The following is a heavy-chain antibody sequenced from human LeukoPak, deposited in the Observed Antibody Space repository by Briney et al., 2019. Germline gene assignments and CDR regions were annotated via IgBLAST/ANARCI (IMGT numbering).Heavy chain of an antibody. CDR2: INHSGST. D-gene: IGHD3-22*01. V-gene: IGHV4-34*01. CDR1: GGSFSGYY. J-gene: IGHJ3*02. Sequence: SETLSLTCAVYGGSFSGYYWSWIRQPPGKGLEWIGEINHSGSTNYNPSLKSRVTISVDTSKNQFSLKLSSVTAADTAMYYCARETDYYDSSGSSYGALDIWGQGTMVTVSS. CDR3: ARETDYYDSSGSSYGALDI.